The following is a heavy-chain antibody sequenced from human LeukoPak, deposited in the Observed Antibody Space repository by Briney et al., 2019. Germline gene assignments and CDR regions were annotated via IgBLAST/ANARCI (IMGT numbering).Heavy chain of an antibody. CDR2: ISSSGNTV. CDR1: GFTFTNYE. J-gene: IGHJ6*04. Sequence: GGSLRLSCAPSGFTFTNYEMNWVRQAAGKGLEWVSYISSSGNTVYYADSVKGRFTISRDNAKNSLYLQMSSLRAEDTAVYYCARSIDILTGYGMDVWGKGTTVTVSS. V-gene: IGHV3-48*03. D-gene: IGHD3-9*01. CDR3: ARSIDILTGYGMDV.